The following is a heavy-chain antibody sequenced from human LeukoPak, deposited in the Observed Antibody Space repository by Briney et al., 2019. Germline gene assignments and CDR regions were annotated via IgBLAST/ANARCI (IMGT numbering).Heavy chain of an antibody. Sequence: GGSLRLSCAASGFTFSSYSMNWVRQAPGKGLVWVSRINTDGSITTYADSVKGRFTISRDNAKNTLYLQMNSLRDEDTAVYYCASLGTLVPWGQGTLVTVSP. CDR3: ASLGTLVP. V-gene: IGHV3-74*01. J-gene: IGHJ5*02. CDR1: GFTFSSYS. CDR2: INTDGSIT. D-gene: IGHD3-9*01.